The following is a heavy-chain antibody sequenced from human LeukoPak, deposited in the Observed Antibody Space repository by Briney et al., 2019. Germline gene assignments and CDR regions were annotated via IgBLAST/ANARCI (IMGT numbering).Heavy chain of an antibody. CDR3: ARGWLQSGFDY. Sequence: TSQTLSLTCAISGDSVSTKSAGWNWIRQSPSRGLEWLGRTFYNSNWYNNYAASVKSRITINPDTSKNQFSLQLNSVTPEDTAVYYCARGWLQSGFDYWGQGTLVTVSS. V-gene: IGHV6-1*01. CDR1: GDSVSTKSAG. J-gene: IGHJ4*02. D-gene: IGHD5-24*01. CDR2: TFYNSNWYN.